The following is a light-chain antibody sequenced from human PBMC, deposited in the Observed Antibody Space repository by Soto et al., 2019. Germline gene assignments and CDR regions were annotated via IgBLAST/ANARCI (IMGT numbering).Light chain of an antibody. Sequence: QSALTQPASVSVSPGQSITISCVGTSGDIGDYNYVSWYQQHPGKVPKVIIYDFSTRPSGVSYRFSGTKPGNTAALTVSGLQAEDEADYYCCSYTRSGTRIFGTGTKVTV. J-gene: IGLJ1*01. CDR2: DFS. CDR3: CSYTRSGTRI. V-gene: IGLV2-14*01. CDR1: SGDIGDYNY.